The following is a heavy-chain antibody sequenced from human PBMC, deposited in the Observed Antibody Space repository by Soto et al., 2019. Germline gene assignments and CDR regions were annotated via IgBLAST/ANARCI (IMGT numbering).Heavy chain of an antibody. J-gene: IGHJ4*02. V-gene: IGHV3-23*01. Sequence: GGSLRLSCAASGFTFSSYAMSWVRQAPGKGLEWVSAISGSGGSTYYADSVKGRFTISRDNSKNTLYLQMNSLRAEDTAVYYCATDWDSLYDFWSGYYRGYFDYWGQGTLVTVSS. CDR3: ATDWDSLYDFWSGYYRGYFDY. CDR1: GFTFSSYA. D-gene: IGHD3-3*01. CDR2: ISGSGGST.